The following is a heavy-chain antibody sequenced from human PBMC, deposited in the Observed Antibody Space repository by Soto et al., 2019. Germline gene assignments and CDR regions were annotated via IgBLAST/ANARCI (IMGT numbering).Heavy chain of an antibody. J-gene: IGHJ3*01. CDR1: GGTFSTYS. Sequence: QVQLVQSGAEVKKPGSSVKVSCKPSGGTFSTYSIFWVRQAPGQGLEWMGRIIPMLGVANYAQKFQGRVTITADKSTTTVYMELSSLRSEDTALYYCTIGSWSGEVFAVWGQGTMVTVSS. CDR3: TIGSWSGEVFAV. D-gene: IGHD2-21*01. CDR2: IIPMLGVA. V-gene: IGHV1-69*02.